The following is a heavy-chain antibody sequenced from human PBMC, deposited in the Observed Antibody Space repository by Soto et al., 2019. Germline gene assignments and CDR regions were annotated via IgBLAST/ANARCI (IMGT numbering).Heavy chain of an antibody. Sequence: SATRSITCTVSGGSISSYYWSWIRQPPGKGLEWIGYIYYSGSTNYNPSLKSRVTISVDTSKNQFSLKLSSVTAADTAVYYCARGSGSYPDGRAAFDIWGQGTMVTVSS. CDR2: IYYSGST. D-gene: IGHD1-26*01. CDR3: ARGSGSYPDGRAAFDI. CDR1: GGSISSYY. V-gene: IGHV4-59*01. J-gene: IGHJ3*02.